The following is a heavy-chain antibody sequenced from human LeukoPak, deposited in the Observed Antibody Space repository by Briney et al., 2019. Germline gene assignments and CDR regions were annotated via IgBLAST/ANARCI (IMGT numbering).Heavy chain of an antibody. J-gene: IGHJ4*02. Sequence: GGSLRLSCAASGFAFRDYAMSCVRQAPGKGLEWVSVISGSGGTTHYADSVKGRFTISRDNSKNTVSLQMNSQRAEDTALYYCATDYYDRSGDYTVDYWGQGTLVTVSS. CDR1: GFAFRDYA. D-gene: IGHD3-22*01. V-gene: IGHV3-23*01. CDR2: ISGSGGTT. CDR3: ATDYYDRSGDYTVDY.